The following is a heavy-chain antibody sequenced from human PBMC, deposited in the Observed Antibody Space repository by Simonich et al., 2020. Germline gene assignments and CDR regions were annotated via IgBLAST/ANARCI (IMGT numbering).Heavy chain of an antibody. Sequence: QVQLQQWVAGLLKPSETLSLTCAVYGGSFSGYYWSWIRQPPGTGLEWIGEITHSGRTNYNPSLKSRVTISGDTSKNQFSLKLSSVTAADTAVYYCARGLIGGSYYYWGQGTLVTVSS. V-gene: IGHV4-34*01. D-gene: IGHD1-26*01. CDR1: GGSFSGYY. J-gene: IGHJ4*02. CDR3: ARGLIGGSYYY. CDR2: ITHSGRT.